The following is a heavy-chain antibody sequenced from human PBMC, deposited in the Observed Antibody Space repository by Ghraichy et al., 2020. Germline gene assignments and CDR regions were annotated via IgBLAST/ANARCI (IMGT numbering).Heavy chain of an antibody. Sequence: GGSLRLSCAASGFTFSSYAMSWVRQAPGKGLEWVSAISGSGGSTYYADSVKGRFTISRDNSKNTLYLQMNSLRAEDTAVYYCAKYLRYCSSTSCYGDYYYYDGMDVWGQGTTDTGSS. D-gene: IGHD2-2*01. CDR3: AKYLRYCSSTSCYGDYYYYDGMDV. CDR1: GFTFSSYA. V-gene: IGHV3-23*01. CDR2: ISGSGGST. J-gene: IGHJ6*02.